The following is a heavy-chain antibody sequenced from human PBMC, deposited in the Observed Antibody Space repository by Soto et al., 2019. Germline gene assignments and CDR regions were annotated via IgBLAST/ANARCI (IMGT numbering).Heavy chain of an antibody. CDR2: ISYDGSNK. Sequence: QVQLVESGGGVVQPGRSLRLSCAASGFTFSSYAMHWVRQAPGKGLEWVAVISYDGSNKYYADSVKGRFTISRDNSKNTLYLQMNSLRAEDTAVYYCERSRLVPVLRYFDWSRHYGMDVWGQGTTVTVSS. V-gene: IGHV3-30-3*01. D-gene: IGHD3-9*01. CDR1: GFTFSSYA. J-gene: IGHJ6*02. CDR3: ERSRLVPVLRYFDWSRHYGMDV.